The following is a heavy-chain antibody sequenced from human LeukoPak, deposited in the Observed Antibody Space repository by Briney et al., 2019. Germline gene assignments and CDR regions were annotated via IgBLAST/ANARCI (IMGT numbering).Heavy chain of an antibody. CDR1: GGSISSGGYY. CDR3: AKSREEIRGLDAFDI. Sequence: SETLSLTCTVSGGSISSGGYYWSWIRQHPGKGLEWIGYIYYSGSTYYNPSLKSRVALSVDTSKNQFSLKLSSLTAADTAVYYCAKSREEIRGLDAFDIWGQGTMVTVSS. V-gene: IGHV4-31*03. J-gene: IGHJ3*02. D-gene: IGHD5-24*01. CDR2: IYYSGST.